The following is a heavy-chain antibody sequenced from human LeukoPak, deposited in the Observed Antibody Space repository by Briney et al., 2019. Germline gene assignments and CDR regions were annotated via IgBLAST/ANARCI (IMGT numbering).Heavy chain of an antibody. D-gene: IGHD3-22*01. CDR3: ARDLELAYYDSSGYEY. J-gene: IGHJ4*02. CDR2: INSDGSST. CDR1: GFTFSAYW. Sequence: PGGSLRLSCAASGFTFSAYWMHWVRQAPGKGLLWVSRINSDGSSTTYADSVKGRFTISRDNAKNALYLQMNSLRAEDTAVYYCARDLELAYYDSSGYEYWGQGTLVTVSS. V-gene: IGHV3-74*01.